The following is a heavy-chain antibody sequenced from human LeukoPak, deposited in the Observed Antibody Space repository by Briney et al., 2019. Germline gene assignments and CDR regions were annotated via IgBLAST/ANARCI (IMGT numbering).Heavy chain of an antibody. V-gene: IGHV1-69*05. CDR2: IIPIFGTA. CDR3: ARETSSSWYGLFDY. J-gene: IGHJ4*02. CDR1: GGTFSSYA. D-gene: IGHD6-13*01. Sequence: ASVKVSCKAAGGTFSSYAISWVRQAPGQGLEWMGGIIPIFGTANYAQKFQGRVTITTDESTSTAYMELSSLRSEDTAVSHCARETSSSWYGLFDYWGQGTLVTVSS.